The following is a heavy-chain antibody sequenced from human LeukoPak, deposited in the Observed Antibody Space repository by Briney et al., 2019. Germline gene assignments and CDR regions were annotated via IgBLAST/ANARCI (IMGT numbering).Heavy chain of an antibody. J-gene: IGHJ4*02. Sequence: SVKGSCEASGGTFSSYAISWVRQAPGHGLEWRGGIIPIFGTANYAQKFQGRVTITADESTSTAYMELSSLRSEDTAVYYCARDQSDTAMGPFDYWGQGTLVTVSS. CDR2: IIPIFGTA. D-gene: IGHD5-18*01. CDR3: ARDQSDTAMGPFDY. V-gene: IGHV1-69*13. CDR1: GGTFSSYA.